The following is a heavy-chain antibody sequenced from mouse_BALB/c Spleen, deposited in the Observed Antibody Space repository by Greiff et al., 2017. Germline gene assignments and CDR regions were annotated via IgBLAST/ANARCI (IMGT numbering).Heavy chain of an antibody. CDR2: ISSGGST. J-gene: IGHJ2*01. CDR1: GFTFSSYA. D-gene: IGHD4-1*01. CDR3: ARDDWGYYFDY. Sequence: EVKVVESGGGLVKPGGSLKLSCAASGFTFSSYAMSWVRQTPEKRLEWVASISSGGSTYYPDSVKGRFTISRDNARNILYLQMSSLRSEDTAMYYCARDDWGYYFDYWGQGTTLTVSS. V-gene: IGHV5-6-5*01.